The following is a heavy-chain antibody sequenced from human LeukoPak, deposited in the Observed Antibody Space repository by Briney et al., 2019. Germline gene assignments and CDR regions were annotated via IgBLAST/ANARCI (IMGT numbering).Heavy chain of an antibody. Sequence: GASVKVSCKASGGTFSSYAISWVRQAPGQGLEWMGGIIPIFGTANYAQKFQGRVTITADESTSTAYMELSSLRSEDTAVYYCASPAGGNDYYYYYMDVWGKGTTVTVSS. CDR1: GGTFSSYA. D-gene: IGHD4-23*01. V-gene: IGHV1-69*13. CDR2: IIPIFGTA. CDR3: ASPAGGNDYYYYYMDV. J-gene: IGHJ6*03.